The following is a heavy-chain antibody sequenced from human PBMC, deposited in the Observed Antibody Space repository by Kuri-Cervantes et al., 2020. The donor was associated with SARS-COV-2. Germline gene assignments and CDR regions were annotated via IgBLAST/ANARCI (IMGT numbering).Heavy chain of an antibody. D-gene: IGHD2-2*01. V-gene: IGHV3-23*01. CDR2: ISGSGGST. J-gene: IGHJ3*01. CDR1: GFTFSSYA. Sequence: GESLKISCAASGFTFSSYAMSWVRQAPGKGLEWVSAISGSGGSTYYADPVKGRFTISRDNSKNTLYLQMNSLRAEDTAVYYCATLGYCSSTSCYLWGQGTMVTVSS. CDR3: ATLGYCSSTSCYL.